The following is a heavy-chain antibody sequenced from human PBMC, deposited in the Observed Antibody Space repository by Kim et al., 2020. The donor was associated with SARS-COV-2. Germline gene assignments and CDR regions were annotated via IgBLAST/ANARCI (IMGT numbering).Heavy chain of an antibody. Sequence: SVKVSCKASGGTFSSYAISWVRQAPGQGLEWMGGIIPIFGTTNYAQKFQGRVTITADESTSTSYMELSSLRSEDTAVYYCARSGWYAGQKDLPRILTFDYWGQGTLVTVSS. CDR1: GGTFSSYA. V-gene: IGHV1-69*13. D-gene: IGHD6-19*01. J-gene: IGHJ4*02. CDR2: IIPIFGTT. CDR3: ARSGWYAGQKDLPRILTFDY.